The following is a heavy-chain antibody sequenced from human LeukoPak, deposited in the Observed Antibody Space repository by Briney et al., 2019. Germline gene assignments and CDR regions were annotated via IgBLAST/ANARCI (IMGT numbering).Heavy chain of an antibody. CDR1: GFTFSSYW. J-gene: IGHJ6*04. CDR2: IKQDGSEK. V-gene: IGHV3-7*03. D-gene: IGHD4-23*01. Sequence: GGSLRLSCAASGFTFSSYWMTWVRQAPGKGLVWVANIKQDGSEKYYVDSVKGRFTISRDDAKNSLYLQMNSLRSEDTAVYYCARGAPVTTGVSEYYGMDVWGKGTRVTVSS. CDR3: ARGAPVTTGVSEYYGMDV.